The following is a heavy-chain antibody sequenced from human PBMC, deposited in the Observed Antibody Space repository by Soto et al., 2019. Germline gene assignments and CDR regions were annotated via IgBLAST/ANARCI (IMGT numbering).Heavy chain of an antibody. CDR3: VKDQEQWIQLWSGRQFDY. J-gene: IGHJ4*02. V-gene: IGHV3-64D*06. Sequence: EVQLVESGGGLVQPGGSLRLSCSASGFTFSSYAMHWVRQAPGKGLEYVSAISSNGGSTYYADSVKGRFTISRDNSKNTLYLQMSSLRAEDTAVYYCVKDQEQWIQLWSGRQFDYWGQGTLVTVSS. CDR1: GFTFSSYA. D-gene: IGHD5-18*01. CDR2: ISSNGGST.